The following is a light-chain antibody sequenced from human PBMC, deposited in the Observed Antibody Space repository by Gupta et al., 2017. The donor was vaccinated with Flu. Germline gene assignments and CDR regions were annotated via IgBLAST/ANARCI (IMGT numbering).Light chain of an antibody. CDR3: SSYTRTSTLDV. V-gene: IGLV2-14*01. CDR2: EVT. J-gene: IGLJ1*01. Sequence: QSALTQPASVSGSPGQSITISCTGTISDVGGYDFVSWYQQYPDKAPKLMIYEVTNRPSGVSTRFSGSKSGNTASLTISWLQAEDEADYYCSSYTRTSTLDVFGTGTKVTVL. CDR1: ISDVGGYDF.